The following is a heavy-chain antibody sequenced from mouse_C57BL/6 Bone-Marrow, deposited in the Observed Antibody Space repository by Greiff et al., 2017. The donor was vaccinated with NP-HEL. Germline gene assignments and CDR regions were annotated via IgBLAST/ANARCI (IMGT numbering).Heavy chain of an antibody. CDR1: GYAFTNYL. V-gene: IGHV1-54*01. CDR3: ARDGVTTDYFDY. Sequence: VQLQQSGAELVRPGTSVKVSCKASGYAFTNYLIEWVKQRPGQGLEWIGVINPGSGGTNYNEKFKGKATLTADKSSSTAYMQLSSLTSEDSAVYFCARDGVTTDYFDYWGQGTTLTVSS. J-gene: IGHJ2*01. CDR2: INPGSGGT. D-gene: IGHD2-2*01.